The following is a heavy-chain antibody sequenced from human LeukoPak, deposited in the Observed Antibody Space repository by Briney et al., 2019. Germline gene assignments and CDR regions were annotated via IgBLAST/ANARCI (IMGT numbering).Heavy chain of an antibody. CDR3: ARDSGVTAMAPPYYFDY. V-gene: IGHV4-31*03. CDR1: GGSISSGGYY. J-gene: IGHJ4*02. CDR2: IYYSGST. D-gene: IGHD5-18*01. Sequence: PSETLSLTCTVSGGSISSGGYYWSWIRQHPGKGLEWIGYIYYSGSTYYNPSLKSRVTISVDTSKNQFSLKPSSVTAADTAVYYCARDSGVTAMAPPYYFDYWGQGTLVTVSS.